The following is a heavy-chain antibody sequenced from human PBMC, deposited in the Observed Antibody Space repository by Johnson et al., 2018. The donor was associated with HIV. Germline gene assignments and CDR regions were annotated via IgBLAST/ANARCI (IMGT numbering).Heavy chain of an antibody. Sequence: QVQLVESGGGLVQPGGSLRLSCAAPGLTFSDYYMTWIRQAPGKGLEWVSYISSSGSTMYYADSVKGRFTISRDNAKNSLYLQMNSLRAEDTAVYYCARAGQLPEDAFDIWGQGTMVTVSS. J-gene: IGHJ3*02. CDR1: GLTFSDYY. CDR3: ARAGQLPEDAFDI. D-gene: IGHD1-7*01. V-gene: IGHV3-11*01. CDR2: ISSSGSTM.